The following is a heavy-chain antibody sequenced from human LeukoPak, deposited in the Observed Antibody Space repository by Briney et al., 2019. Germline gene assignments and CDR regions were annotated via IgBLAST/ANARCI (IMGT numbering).Heavy chain of an antibody. Sequence: PGGPLTLSCAASGFTVSTNYKMCVGHAPEKSVECCSVLFSGGSTYHAVSVKGRFTFSRDNSKHTLYLQMHSLRAEHTAVYHCAGDHSPEYNSSAGYFQLWGQGTLVTVSS. CDR3: AGDHSPEYNSSAGYFQL. CDR2: LFSGGST. V-gene: IGHV3-66*01. J-gene: IGHJ1*01. CDR1: GFTVSTNY. D-gene: IGHD6-6*01.